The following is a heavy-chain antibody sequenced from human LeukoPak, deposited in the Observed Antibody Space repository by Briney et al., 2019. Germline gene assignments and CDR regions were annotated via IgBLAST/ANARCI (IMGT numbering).Heavy chain of an antibody. J-gene: IGHJ4*02. CDR1: GFSFTGYS. V-gene: IGHV3-21*05. Sequence: NPGGSLRLSCAASGFSFTGYSMTWVRQAPGKGLEWISYISAGSDYIFYADSVKGRFTISRDNAKKSVSLQMNSLRADDTAVYYCARWGLGPSFDYWGQGNLVTVAS. CDR2: ISAGSDYI. CDR3: ARWGLGPSFDY. D-gene: IGHD1-26*01.